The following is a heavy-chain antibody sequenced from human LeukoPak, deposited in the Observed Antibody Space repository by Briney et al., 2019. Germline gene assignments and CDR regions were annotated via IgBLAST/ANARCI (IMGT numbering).Heavy chain of an antibody. CDR3: AREATYYYGSGSYSRRYYFDY. V-gene: IGHV3-11*06. J-gene: IGHJ4*02. D-gene: IGHD3-10*01. CDR1: GFTFSDYY. Sequence: GGSLRLSCAASGFTFSDYYMSWIRQAPGKGLEGVSYISSSSSYTNYADSVKGRFTISRDNAKNSLYLQINSLGAGGTALYYWAREATYYYGSGSYSRRYYFDYWGQGTLVTVSS. CDR2: ISSSSSYT.